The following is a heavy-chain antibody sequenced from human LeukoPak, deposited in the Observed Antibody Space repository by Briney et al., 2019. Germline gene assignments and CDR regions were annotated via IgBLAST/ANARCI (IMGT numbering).Heavy chain of an antibody. CDR3: ARDSGVVVAVAGLGFFDP. D-gene: IGHD6-19*01. CDR2: ISAYNGNT. CDR1: GYTFSNYG. Sequence: ASVKVSCKAFGYTFSNYGISWVRQAPGQGLEWMGWISAYNGNTKYSQKVQGRVTMTTDTSTSTAYMELRSLRSDDTAVYFCARDSGVVVAVAGLGFFDPWGQGTLVTASS. J-gene: IGHJ5*02. V-gene: IGHV1-18*01.